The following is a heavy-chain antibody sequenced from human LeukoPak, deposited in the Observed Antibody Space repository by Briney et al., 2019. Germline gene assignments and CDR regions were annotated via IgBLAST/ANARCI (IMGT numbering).Heavy chain of an antibody. CDR3: ARDVSGEFDY. CDR1: GFTFSSYA. V-gene: IGHV3-7*01. Sequence: GGSLRLSCAASGFTFSSYAMYWVRQAPGKGLEWVANIKQDGSEKYYVDSVKGRFTISRDNAKNSLYLQMNSLRAEDTAVYYCARDVSGEFDYWGQGTLVTVSS. J-gene: IGHJ4*02. D-gene: IGHD2-8*01. CDR2: IKQDGSEK.